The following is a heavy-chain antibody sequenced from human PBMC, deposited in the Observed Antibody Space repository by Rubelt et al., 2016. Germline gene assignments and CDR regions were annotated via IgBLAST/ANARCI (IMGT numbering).Heavy chain of an antibody. J-gene: IGHJ4*02. Sequence: RLSCAASGFTFSSYWMSWARQGPGKGLEWVSGILGSGDTTYYADSVKGRFTISRDNSKNTLYLQMNSLSAEDTAVYYCVSDPRDGDYTLDYWGQGTLVTVSS. CDR3: VSDPRDGDYTLDY. V-gene: IGHV3-23*01. CDR2: ILGSGDTT. D-gene: IGHD4-17*01. CDR1: GFTFSSYW.